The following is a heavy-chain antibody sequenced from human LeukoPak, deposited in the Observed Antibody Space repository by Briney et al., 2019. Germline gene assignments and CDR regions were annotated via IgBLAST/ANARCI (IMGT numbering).Heavy chain of an antibody. J-gene: IGHJ4*02. Sequence: ASVKVSCKASGYSLSSNGISWARQAPGQGLEWMGWISDYSGNTKYAQNFQGRVTMTTDTSTSTAYMELRSLRSDDMAVYYCAREGATDYYFDYWGQGTLVTVSS. CDR3: AREGATDYYFDY. V-gene: IGHV1-18*03. CDR1: GYSLSSNG. D-gene: IGHD4-11*01. CDR2: ISDYSGNT.